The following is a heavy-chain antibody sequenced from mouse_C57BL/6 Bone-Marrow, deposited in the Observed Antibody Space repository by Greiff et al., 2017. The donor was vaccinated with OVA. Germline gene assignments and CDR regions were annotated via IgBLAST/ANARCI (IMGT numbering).Heavy chain of an antibody. J-gene: IGHJ3*01. CDR1: GYAFSSYW. V-gene: IGHV1-80*01. CDR3: ARRWDGNYYGFAY. D-gene: IGHD2-1*01. Sequence: QVQLQQSGAELVKPGASVKISCKASGYAFSSYWMNWVKQRPGKGLEWIGKIYPGDGDTNYNEKFKGKATLTADKSSSTAYMQLSSLTSEDSAVYFCARRWDGNYYGFAYWGQGTLVTVSA. CDR2: IYPGDGDT.